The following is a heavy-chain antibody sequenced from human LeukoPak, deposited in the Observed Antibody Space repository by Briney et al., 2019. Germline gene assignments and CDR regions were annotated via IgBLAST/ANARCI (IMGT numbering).Heavy chain of an antibody. Sequence: PSETLSLTCTVSGYSISSGYYWGWIRQPPGKGLEWIGSIYHTGSTYYNPSLRSRVTISADTSKNQFSLKLSSATAADTAAFYCARGLYGDYYWGQGTLVTVSS. V-gene: IGHV4-38-2*02. CDR1: GYSISSGYY. CDR2: IYHTGST. J-gene: IGHJ4*02. D-gene: IGHD4-17*01. CDR3: ARGLYGDYY.